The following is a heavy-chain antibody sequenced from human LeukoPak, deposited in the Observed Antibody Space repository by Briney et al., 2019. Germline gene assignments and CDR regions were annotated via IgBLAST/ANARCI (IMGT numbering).Heavy chain of an antibody. CDR1: GGSFNGYY. CDR3: ARVVPRWGLHNWFDP. Sequence: SETLSLTCAVYGGSFNGYYWSWIRQPPGKGLEWIGEINHSGSTNYNRSLKSRVTISVDTSKNQFSLKLSSVTAADTAVYYCARVVPRWGLHNWFDPWGQGTLVTVSS. J-gene: IGHJ5*02. CDR2: INHSGST. V-gene: IGHV4-34*01. D-gene: IGHD1-26*01.